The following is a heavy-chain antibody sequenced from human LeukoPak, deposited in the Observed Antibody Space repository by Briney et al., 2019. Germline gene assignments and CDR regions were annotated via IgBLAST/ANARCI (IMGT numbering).Heavy chain of an antibody. CDR1: GYSFTSYW. J-gene: IGHJ4*02. D-gene: IGHD2-21*02. Sequence: GESLKISCKGSGYSFTSYWIGWVRQMPGKGLEWIGIIYPGDTDTRYSPSFQGQVTISADKSISTAYLQWSSLKASDTAMYYCARQKAYCGGDCYTIDYGGQGTLVTVSS. V-gene: IGHV5-51*01. CDR3: ARQKAYCGGDCYTIDY. CDR2: IYPGDTDT.